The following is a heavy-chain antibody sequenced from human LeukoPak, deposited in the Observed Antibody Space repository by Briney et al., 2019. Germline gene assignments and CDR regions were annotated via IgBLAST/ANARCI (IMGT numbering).Heavy chain of an antibody. V-gene: IGHV3-23*01. D-gene: IGHD2-2*01. CDR3: AKRYCSSTSCYVDY. CDR1: GFTFSSYA. CDR2: ISGSGGST. Sequence: QPGGSLRLSCAASGFTFSSYAMSWVRQAPGKGLEWVSAISGSGGSTYYADSVKGRFTISRDNSKNTLYLQMNSLRAEDTAVYYCAKRYCSSTSCYVDYWGQGTLVTVPS. J-gene: IGHJ4*02.